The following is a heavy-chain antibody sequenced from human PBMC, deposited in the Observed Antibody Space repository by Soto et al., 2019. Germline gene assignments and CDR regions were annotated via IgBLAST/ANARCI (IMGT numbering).Heavy chain of an antibody. Sequence: LSLTCTVSGGSISSYYWSWIRQPAGKGLEWIGRIYTSGSTNYNPSLKSRVTMSVDTSKNQFSLKLLSVTTADTAVYFCAAGEASSRNLAPYYLDFWGQGTLVTVSS. D-gene: IGHD6-13*01. CDR1: GGSISSYY. V-gene: IGHV4-4*07. J-gene: IGHJ4*02. CDR2: IYTSGST. CDR3: AAGEASSRNLAPYYLDF.